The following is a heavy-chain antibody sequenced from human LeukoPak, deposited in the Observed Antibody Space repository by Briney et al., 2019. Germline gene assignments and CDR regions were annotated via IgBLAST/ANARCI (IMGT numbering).Heavy chain of an antibody. CDR1: GGSISSGGYY. CDR2: IYYSGST. Sequence: TLSLTCTVSGGSISSGGYYWSWIRQHPGKGLEWIGYIYYSGSTYYNPSLKSRVTISVDTSKNQFSLKLSSVTAADTAVYYCARLSIAALSSPDYWGQGTLVTVSS. V-gene: IGHV4-31*03. J-gene: IGHJ4*02. CDR3: ARLSIAALSSPDY. D-gene: IGHD6-6*01.